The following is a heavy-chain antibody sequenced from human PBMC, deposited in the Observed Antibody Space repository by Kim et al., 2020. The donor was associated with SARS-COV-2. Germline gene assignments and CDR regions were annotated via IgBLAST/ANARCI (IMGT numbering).Heavy chain of an antibody. CDR3: ARMYSSRHNWFDP. Sequence: YNPSLKSRVTISVDTSKNQFSLKLSSVTAADTAVYYCARMYSSRHNWFDPWGQGTLVTVSS. V-gene: IGHV4-59*01. D-gene: IGHD6-13*01. J-gene: IGHJ5*02.